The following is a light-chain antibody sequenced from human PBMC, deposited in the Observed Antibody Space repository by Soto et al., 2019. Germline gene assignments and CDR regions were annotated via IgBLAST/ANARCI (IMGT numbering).Light chain of an antibody. J-gene: IGLJ1*01. Sequence: QSVLTQPASVSGSPGQSITISCTGTSSDVGSYDLVSWYQQPPGKAPKLMIYEDTKRPSGISTRFSGFKSGNAASLTISGLQAEDEADYYCCSYAGSGTFVFGTGTKLTVL. CDR1: SSDVGSYDL. CDR3: CSYAGSGTFV. CDR2: EDT. V-gene: IGLV2-23*01.